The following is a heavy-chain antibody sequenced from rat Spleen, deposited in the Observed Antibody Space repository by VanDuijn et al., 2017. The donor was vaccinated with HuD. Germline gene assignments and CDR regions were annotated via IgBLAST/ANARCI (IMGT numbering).Heavy chain of an antibody. V-gene: IGHV5-58*01. CDR1: GFTFSNYW. CDR3: ATEAIIRGTDY. CDR2: ICADGVNT. Sequence: EVQLVESDGGLVQPGRSLKLSCVASGFTFSNYWMYWVRQAPGRGLEWVSSICADGVNTYYPDSVKGRFTISRANSENTVYLQMNSLRSEDTATYYWATEAIIRGTDYWGQGVMVTVSS. D-gene: IGHD4-3*01. J-gene: IGHJ2*01.